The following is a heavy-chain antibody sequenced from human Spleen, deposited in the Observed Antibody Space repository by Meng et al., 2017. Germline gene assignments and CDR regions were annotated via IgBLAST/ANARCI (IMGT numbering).Heavy chain of an antibody. D-gene: IGHD6-13*01. CDR3: VRDEDISAAGKLFGDY. CDR2: INPSSGAT. J-gene: IGHJ4*02. CDR1: GYDFTNYF. V-gene: IGHV1-2*02. Sequence: ASVKVSCKASGYDFTNYFIQWVRQAPGKGLEWMGGINPSSGATKLAQKFQGRVTMTGYTSISTAYMELSGLRSDDTAMYYCVRDEDISAAGKLFGDYWGQGTLVTVSS.